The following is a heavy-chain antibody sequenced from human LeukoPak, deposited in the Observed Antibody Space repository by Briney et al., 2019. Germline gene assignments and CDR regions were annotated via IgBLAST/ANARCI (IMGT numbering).Heavy chain of an antibody. CDR2: IKPDGSDK. CDR3: VKDGGGWLQLSFDY. CDR1: GFTFSSYW. V-gene: IGHV3-7*01. Sequence: GGSLRLSCAASGFTFSSYWMSWVRQAPGKGLEWVANIKPDGSDKYYVDSVKGRFTISRDNSKNTLYLQMNSLRAEDTAVYYCVKDGGGWLQLSFDYWGQGTLVTVSS. D-gene: IGHD5-24*01. J-gene: IGHJ4*02.